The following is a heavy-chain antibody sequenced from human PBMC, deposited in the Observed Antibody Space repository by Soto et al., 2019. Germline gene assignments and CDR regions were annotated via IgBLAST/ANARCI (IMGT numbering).Heavy chain of an antibody. CDR2: INHSGST. J-gene: IGHJ5*02. D-gene: IGHD2-2*01. CDR1: GGSFSGYY. V-gene: IGHV4-34*01. Sequence: SETLSLTCAVYGGSFSGYYWSWIRQPPGKGLEWIGEINHSGSTNYNPSLKSRVTISVDTSKNQFSLKLSSVTAADTAVYYCAGISYVCSTSCYDGGLFYPCGQGTLVPVSS. CDR3: AGISYVCSTSCYDGGLFYP.